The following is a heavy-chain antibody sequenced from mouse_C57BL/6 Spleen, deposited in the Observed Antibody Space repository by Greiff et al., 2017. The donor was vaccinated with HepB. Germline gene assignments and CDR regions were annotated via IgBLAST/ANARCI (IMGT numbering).Heavy chain of an antibody. Sequence: VQLQQSGAELARPGASVKMSCKASGYTFTSYTMHWVKQRPGQGLEWIGYINPSSGYTKYNQKFKDQATLTADKSSSTAYMQLSSLTSEDSAVYYCAREGAYYSNSAWFAYWGQGTLVTVSA. D-gene: IGHD2-5*01. J-gene: IGHJ3*01. CDR2: INPSSGYT. CDR1: GYTFTSYT. CDR3: AREGAYYSNSAWFAY. V-gene: IGHV1-4*01.